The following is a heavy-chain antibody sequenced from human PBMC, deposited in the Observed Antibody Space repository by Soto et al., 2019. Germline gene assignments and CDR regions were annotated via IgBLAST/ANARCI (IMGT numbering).Heavy chain of an antibody. J-gene: IGHJ6*03. V-gene: IGHV1-18*01. CDR3: AREVTSPYYYYYMDV. Sequence: ASVKVSCKASGYTFTSYGISWVRQAPGQGLEWMGWISAYNGNTNYAQKLQGRVTMTTDTSTSTAYMELRSLRSDDTAVYYRAREVTSPYYYYYMDVWGKGTTVTVSS. CDR1: GYTFTSYG. D-gene: IGHD2-21*02. CDR2: ISAYNGNT.